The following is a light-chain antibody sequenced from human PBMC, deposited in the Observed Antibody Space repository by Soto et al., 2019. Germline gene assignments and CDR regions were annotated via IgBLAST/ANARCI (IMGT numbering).Light chain of an antibody. CDR3: QQYGSSPRT. V-gene: IGKV3-20*01. CDR2: GAS. Sequence: EIVLTQSPGTLSLSPGERATLSCRASQSVSSSYLAWYQQKPGQAPRILIYGASSRATGIPDRFSGSGSGTDFTLTSSRLEPEVFAVYYCQQYGSSPRTFGQGTKVEIK. J-gene: IGKJ1*01. CDR1: QSVSSSY.